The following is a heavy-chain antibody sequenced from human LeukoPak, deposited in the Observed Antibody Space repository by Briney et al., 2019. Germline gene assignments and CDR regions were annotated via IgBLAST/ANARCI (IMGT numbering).Heavy chain of an antibody. D-gene: IGHD3-16*01. J-gene: IGHJ3*02. CDR3: AREGLVSRGGDDAFDI. CDR1: GFTVSHNF. V-gene: IGHV3-53*01. Sequence: PGGSLRLSCAASGFTVSHNFMSWVRQAPGKGLEWVSVIYSGGRTYYADSVKGRFTISRDNSKNTLYLQMNSLRAEDTAAYYCAREGLVSRGGDDAFDIWGQGTMVTVSS. CDR2: IYSGGRT.